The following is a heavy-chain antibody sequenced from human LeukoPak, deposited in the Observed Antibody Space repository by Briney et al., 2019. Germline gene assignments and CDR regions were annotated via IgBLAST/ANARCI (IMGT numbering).Heavy chain of an antibody. CDR3: AREMDSSSWLAFDAFDI. CDR1: GFTFSSYS. V-gene: IGHV3-21*01. J-gene: IGHJ3*02. CDR2: ISSSSSYI. D-gene: IGHD6-13*01. Sequence: GGSLRLSCAASGFTFSSYSMNWVRQAPGKGLEWVSSISSSSSYIYYADSVKGRFTISRDNAKNSLYLQMNSLRAEDTAVYYCAREMDSSSWLAFDAFDIWGQGTMVTVSS.